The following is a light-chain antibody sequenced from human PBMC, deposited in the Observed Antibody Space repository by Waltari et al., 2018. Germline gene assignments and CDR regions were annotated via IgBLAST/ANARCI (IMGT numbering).Light chain of an antibody. V-gene: IGLV3-25*03. CDR2: QDS. CDR1: TLPQQQ. J-gene: IGLJ2*01. CDR3: QSADSTNTYVI. Sequence: SSELTQPPSVSVSPGQTAKITCSGDTLPQQQAYWYHQKPGQAPGVVIFQDSQRPSGIPERFSGSSSGTTATLTISGVQAEDEADYHCQSADSTNTYVIFGGGTKLTVL.